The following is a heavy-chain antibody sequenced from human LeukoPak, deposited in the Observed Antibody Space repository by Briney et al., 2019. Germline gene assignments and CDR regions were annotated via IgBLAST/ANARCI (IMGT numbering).Heavy chain of an antibody. J-gene: IGHJ4*02. CDR1: GYTFTSYG. Sequence: ASVKVSCKASGYTFTSYGISWVRQAPGQGLEWMGWISAYNGNTNYAQKLQGRVTTTTDTSTSTAYMELRSLRSDDTAVYYCARLRQWLANGYFDYWGQGTLVTVSS. V-gene: IGHV1-18*04. D-gene: IGHD6-19*01. CDR2: ISAYNGNT. CDR3: ARLRQWLANGYFDY.